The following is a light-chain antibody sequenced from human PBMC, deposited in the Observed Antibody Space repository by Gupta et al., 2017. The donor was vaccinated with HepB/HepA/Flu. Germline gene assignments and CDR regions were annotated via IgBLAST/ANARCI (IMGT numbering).Light chain of an antibody. J-gene: IGKJ1*01. CDR1: QISLFSSNNKNY. CDR3: QQEDDTPRT. V-gene: IGKV4-1*01. Sequence: DIVMTQSPDSLAVSLGERATINCTSSQISLFSSNNKNYLAWFQQKPGQPPNLLFSWASTRESGVPDRFSGSGSGTXFALTIXSLQAEDVAVYYCQQEDDTPRTFGXGTKVEIK. CDR2: WAS.